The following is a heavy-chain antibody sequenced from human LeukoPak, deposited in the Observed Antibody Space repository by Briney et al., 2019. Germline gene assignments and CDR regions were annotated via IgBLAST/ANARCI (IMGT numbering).Heavy chain of an antibody. D-gene: IGHD1-26*01. CDR3: ARLGPGSGSSDYFDY. V-gene: IGHV4-34*01. J-gene: IGHJ4*02. CDR2: INHSGST. CDR1: GGSFSGYY. Sequence: SETLSLTCAVYGGSFSGYYWSWIRQPPGKGLEWIGEINHSGSTNYNPSLKSRVTISVDTSKNQFSQKLSSVTAADTAVYYCARLGPGSGSSDYFDYWGQGTLVTVSS.